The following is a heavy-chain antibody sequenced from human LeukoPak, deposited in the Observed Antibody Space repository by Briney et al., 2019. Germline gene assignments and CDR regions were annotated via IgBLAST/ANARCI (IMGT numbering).Heavy chain of an antibody. CDR3: ARSGNTYELDDI. J-gene: IGHJ3*02. D-gene: IGHD1/OR15-1a*01. CDR2: IIPIFGTP. Sequence: SVKVSCKASGGTFSSYTISWVRQAPGQGLEWMGGIIPIFGTPNYAQKFQGRVTISAGESTSTGYMELSSLGSEDTAVYYCARSGNTYELDDIWGQGTMVTVSS. V-gene: IGHV1-69*13. CDR1: GGTFSSYT.